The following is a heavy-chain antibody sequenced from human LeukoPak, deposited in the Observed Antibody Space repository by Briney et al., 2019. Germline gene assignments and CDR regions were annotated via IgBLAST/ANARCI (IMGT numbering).Heavy chain of an antibody. J-gene: IGHJ4*02. CDR2: ISYDGSNK. CDR3: AKGTDEYYYDSSGYFH. V-gene: IGHV3-30*18. D-gene: IGHD3-22*01. CDR1: GFTFSSYG. Sequence: PGGSLGLSCAASGFTFSSYGMHWVRQAPGKGLEWVAVISYDGSNKYYADSVKGRFTISRDNSKNTLYLQMNSLRAEDTAVYYCAKGTDEYYYDSSGYFHWGQGTLVTVSS.